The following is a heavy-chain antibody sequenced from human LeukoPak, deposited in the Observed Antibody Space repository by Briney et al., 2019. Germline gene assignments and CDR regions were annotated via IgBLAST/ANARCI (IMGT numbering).Heavy chain of an antibody. Sequence: PSETLSLTCTVSGGSISSGSYYWSWIRQPAGKGLEWIGRIYTSGSTNYNPSLKSRVTISVDTSKNQFSLKLSSVTAADTAVYYCAREGVAGPGNWGQGTLVTVSS. D-gene: IGHD6-19*01. CDR1: GGSISSGSYY. J-gene: IGHJ4*02. CDR3: AREGVAGPGN. CDR2: IYTSGST. V-gene: IGHV4-61*02.